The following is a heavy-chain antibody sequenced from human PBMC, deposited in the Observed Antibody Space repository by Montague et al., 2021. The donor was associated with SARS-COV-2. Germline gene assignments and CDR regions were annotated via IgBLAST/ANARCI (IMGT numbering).Heavy chain of an antibody. Sequence: SETLSLTCTVSGDSIRSYHWAWIRQPPGKGLEWLGRISDSGRTIXNPSLKSRVTISVDTSKNQFFLNLRSMVAADTAIYYCTRDRGIAAADNYYYGMDVWGPGTTVTVSS. J-gene: IGHJ6*02. CDR3: TRDRGIAAADNYYYGMDV. CDR2: ISDSGRT. CDR1: GDSIRSYH. D-gene: IGHD6-13*01. V-gene: IGHV4-59*13.